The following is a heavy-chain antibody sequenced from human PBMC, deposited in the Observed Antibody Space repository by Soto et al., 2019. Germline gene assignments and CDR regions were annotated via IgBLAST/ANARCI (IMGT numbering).Heavy chain of an antibody. V-gene: IGHV1-2*02. Sequence: ASVKVSCKASGYTFTGYYMHWVRQAPGQGLEWMGWINPNSGGTNYAQKFQGRVAMTRDTSISTAYMELSRLRSDDTAVYYRAKAVGANYYGMDVWGQGTTVTVSS. CDR1: GYTFTGYY. J-gene: IGHJ6*02. D-gene: IGHD1-26*01. CDR3: AKAVGANYYGMDV. CDR2: INPNSGGT.